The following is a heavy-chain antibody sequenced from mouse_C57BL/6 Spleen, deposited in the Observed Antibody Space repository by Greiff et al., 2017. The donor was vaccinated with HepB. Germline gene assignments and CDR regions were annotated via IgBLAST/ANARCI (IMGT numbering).Heavy chain of an antibody. V-gene: IGHV1-85*01. J-gene: IGHJ3*01. CDR2: IYPRDGST. D-gene: IGHD1-1*01. Sequence: VQLVESGPELVKPGASVKLSCKASGYTFTSYDINWVKQRPGQGLEWIGWIYPRDGSTKYNEKFKGKATLTVDTSSSTAYMELHSLTSEDSAVYFCARLLAGSSYEAWFAYWGQGTLVTVSA. CDR3: ARLLAGSSYEAWFAY. CDR1: GYTFTSYD.